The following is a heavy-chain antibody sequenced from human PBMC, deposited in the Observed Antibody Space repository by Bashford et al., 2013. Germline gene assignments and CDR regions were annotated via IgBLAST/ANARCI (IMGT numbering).Heavy chain of an antibody. CDR1: GYTFAGYY. Sequence: ASVKVSCKASGYTFAGYYMHWVRQAPGQGLEWMGWINPNSGGTNYAQKFQGRVTMTRDTSISTAYMELTRLRSDDTAVYYCARVRSLRGGYWPFDYWGQGTLVTVSS. D-gene: IGHD2-21*02. CDR2: INPNSGGT. CDR3: ARVRSLRGGYWPFDY. V-gene: IGHV1-2*02. J-gene: IGHJ4*02.